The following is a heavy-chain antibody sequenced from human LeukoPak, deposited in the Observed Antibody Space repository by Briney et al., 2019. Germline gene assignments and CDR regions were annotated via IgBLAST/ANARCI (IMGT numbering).Heavy chain of an antibody. D-gene: IGHD3-3*01. V-gene: IGHV3-21*01. CDR2: ISSGGSYT. Sequence: GGSLRLSCEASGFSINSYCMNWVRQAPGKGPEWVASISSGGSYTHYADLVKGRFTISRDNARDSVFLQMNSLRAEDTAVYYCAKDNSDFWSAIYWYFDLWGRGTLVTVSS. J-gene: IGHJ2*01. CDR3: AKDNSDFWSAIYWYFDL. CDR1: GFSINSYC.